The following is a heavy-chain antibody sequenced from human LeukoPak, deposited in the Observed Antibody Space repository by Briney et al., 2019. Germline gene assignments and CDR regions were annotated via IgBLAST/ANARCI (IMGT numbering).Heavy chain of an antibody. CDR3: ARRSRGLLRPGGYFDY. D-gene: IGHD2-2*01. Sequence: PSETLSLTCTVSGGSISSYYWSWIRQPPGKGLEWIGYIYYSGSTNYNPSLKSRVTISVDTSKNQFSLKLSSVTAADTAVYYCARRSRGLLRPGGYFDYWGQGTLVTVSS. CDR2: IYYSGST. CDR1: GGSISSYY. V-gene: IGHV4-59*08. J-gene: IGHJ4*02.